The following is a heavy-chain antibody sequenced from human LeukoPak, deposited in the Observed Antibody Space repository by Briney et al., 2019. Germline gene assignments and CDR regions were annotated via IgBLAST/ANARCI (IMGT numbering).Heavy chain of an antibody. CDR1: GFTFSSYG. D-gene: IGHD1/OR15-1a*01. Sequence: HPGGSLRLSCAASGFTFSSYGMHWVRQAPGKGLEWVANIKQDGSEKYYVDSVKGRFTISRDNAKNSLYLQMNSLRAEDTAVYYCAREEQPSEVYRNFDYWGQGTLVTVSS. CDR3: AREEQPSEVYRNFDY. J-gene: IGHJ4*02. V-gene: IGHV3-7*01. CDR2: IKQDGSEK.